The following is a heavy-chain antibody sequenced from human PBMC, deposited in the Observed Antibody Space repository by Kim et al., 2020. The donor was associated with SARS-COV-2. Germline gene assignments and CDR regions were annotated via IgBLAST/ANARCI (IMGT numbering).Heavy chain of an antibody. V-gene: IGHV3-9*01. CDR3: AKAKWAY. D-gene: IGHD2-8*01. CDR1: GFTFGGYT. J-gene: IGHJ4*01. Sequence: GGSLRLSCVASGFTFGGYTMYWVRQAPGKGLEWVSGINCESANIDFADSVRGRFTISRDNAKNSLYLQMDALRTDDTAVYYCAKAKWAYWG. CDR2: INCESANI.